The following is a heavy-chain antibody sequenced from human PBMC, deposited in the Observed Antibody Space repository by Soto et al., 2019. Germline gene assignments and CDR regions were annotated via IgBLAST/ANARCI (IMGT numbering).Heavy chain of an antibody. D-gene: IGHD3-3*01. CDR2: ISGSGGDI. CDR3: AKGANFDFCRTFNCFGP. J-gene: IGHJ5*02. CDR1: GFTFGNYA. V-gene: IGHV3-23*01. Sequence: EVQLLESGGGLVQPGGSLRLSCAASGFTFGNYAMSWVRQTPGKGLEWVSSISGSGGDIYYTGSVKGRFTISRDNSENPLYLQMNRLRADDTAVYYCAKGANFDFCRTFNCFGPWGQGTLVTVST.